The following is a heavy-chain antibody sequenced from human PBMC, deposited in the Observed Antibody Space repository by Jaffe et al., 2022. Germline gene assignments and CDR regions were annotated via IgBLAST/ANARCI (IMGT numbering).Heavy chain of an antibody. CDR3: ARDGVYRYGGTYDPVDY. Sequence: QVQLQESGPGLVKPSETLSLTCGVSRYSISSGYYWAWIRQPPGKGLEWIGSIYHNGRTYYNPSLKSRLTISVDTSKNQFSLKLTSVTAADTAVYYCARDGVYRYGGTYDPVDYWGQGTLVTVSS. D-gene: IGHD1-26*01. V-gene: IGHV4-38-2*02. CDR1: RYSISSGYY. CDR2: IYHNGRT. J-gene: IGHJ4*02.